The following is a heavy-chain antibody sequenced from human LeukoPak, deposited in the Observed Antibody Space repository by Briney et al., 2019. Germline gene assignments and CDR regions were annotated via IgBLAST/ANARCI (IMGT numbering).Heavy chain of an antibody. CDR2: IKQDGSEK. J-gene: IGHJ4*02. Sequence: LAGGSLRLSCAASGFRFTNYWMSWVRQAPGKGLEWVANIKQDGSEKDYVDSMKGRLTISRDNAKNSVYLQVNSLRAEDTAVYYCARIGYSSSSFDYWGQGTLVTVSS. CDR3: ARIGYSSSSFDY. CDR1: GFRFTNYW. D-gene: IGHD6-13*01. V-gene: IGHV3-7*01.